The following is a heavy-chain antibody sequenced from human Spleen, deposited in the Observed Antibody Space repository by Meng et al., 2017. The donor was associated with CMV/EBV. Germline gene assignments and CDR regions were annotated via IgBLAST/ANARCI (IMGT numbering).Heavy chain of an antibody. CDR1: GFTFDDYA. Sequence: GGSLRLSCAASGFTFDDYAMEWVRQAPGKGLEWVSGISWNSGRIDYADSVKGRFTISRDNSKNTLYLQMNSLRAEDTAVYYCAKDPGLDYYGSGSSGYWGQGTLVTVSS. CDR3: AKDPGLDYYGSGSSGY. V-gene: IGHV3-9*01. CDR2: ISWNSGRI. J-gene: IGHJ4*02. D-gene: IGHD3-10*01.